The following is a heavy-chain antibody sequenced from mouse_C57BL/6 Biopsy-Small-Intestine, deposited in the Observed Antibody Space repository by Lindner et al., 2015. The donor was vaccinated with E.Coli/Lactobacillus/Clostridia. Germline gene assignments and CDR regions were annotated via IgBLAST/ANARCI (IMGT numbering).Heavy chain of an antibody. D-gene: IGHD2-12*01. CDR3: ARSDSFLYFDY. CDR1: GYTFTSYW. Sequence: VQLQESGAELVRPGSSVNLSCKPSGYTFTSYWMHWVKQRPIQGLEWIGTIDPSDSETHFNQKFKDKATLTVDKSSSTAYMQLSGLTSEDSAVYFCARSDSFLYFDYWGQGTTLTVSS. CDR2: IDPSDSET. J-gene: IGHJ2*01. V-gene: IGHV1-52*01.